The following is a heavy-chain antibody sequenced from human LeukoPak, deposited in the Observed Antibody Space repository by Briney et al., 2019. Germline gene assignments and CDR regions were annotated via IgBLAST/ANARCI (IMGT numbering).Heavy chain of an antibody. CDR1: GGTFSSYA. J-gene: IGHJ4*02. D-gene: IGHD3-22*01. V-gene: IGHV1-69*04. CDR3: ARASYYYDSSGYYLDY. Sequence: GASVKVSCKASGGTFSSYAISWVRQATGQGLEWMGRIIPIFGIANYAQKFQGRVTITAAKSTSTAYMELSSLRSEDTAVYYCARASYYYDSSGYYLDYWGQGTLVTVSS. CDR2: IIPIFGIA.